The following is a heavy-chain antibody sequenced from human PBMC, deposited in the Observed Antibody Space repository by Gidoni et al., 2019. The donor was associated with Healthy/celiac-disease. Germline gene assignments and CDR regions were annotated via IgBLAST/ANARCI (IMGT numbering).Heavy chain of an antibody. Sequence: QVQLVESGGGVVQPGRSLSLSCAASGFTFSSYGMHWVRQAPGKGLEWVAVISYDGSNKYYADSVKGRFTISRDNSKNTLYLQMNSLRAEDTAVYYCAKGYSYGLHWGQGTLVTVSS. CDR1: GFTFSSYG. CDR3: AKGYSYGLH. J-gene: IGHJ4*02. V-gene: IGHV3-30*18. CDR2: ISYDGSNK. D-gene: IGHD5-18*01.